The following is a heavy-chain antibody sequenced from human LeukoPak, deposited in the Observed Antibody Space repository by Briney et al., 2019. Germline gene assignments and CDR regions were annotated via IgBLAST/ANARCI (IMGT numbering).Heavy chain of an antibody. Sequence: GASVKVSCKVSGYTLTELSMHWVRQAPGKGLEWMGGFDPEDGETIYAQKFQGRVTMTEDTSTDTAYMELSSLRSEDTAGYYCATGGGYDILTGFVYWGQGTLVTVSS. J-gene: IGHJ4*02. D-gene: IGHD3-9*01. V-gene: IGHV1-24*01. CDR2: FDPEDGET. CDR3: ATGGGYDILTGFVY. CDR1: GYTLTELS.